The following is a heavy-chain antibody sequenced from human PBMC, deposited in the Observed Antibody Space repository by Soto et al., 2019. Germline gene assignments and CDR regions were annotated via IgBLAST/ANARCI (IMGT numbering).Heavy chain of an antibody. V-gene: IGHV1-18*01. CDR2: ISGYNGNT. D-gene: IGHD1-7*01. CDR3: ARDRGYNWNYGWFDP. CDR1: GYTFTSYG. J-gene: IGHJ5*02. Sequence: QVQLVQSGAEVKKPGASVKVSCKASGYTFTSYGISWVRQALGQGLEWMGRISGYNGNTNYAQKLQGRVTMTTDTSTSTAYMELRSLRSDDTAVYYCARDRGYNWNYGWFDPWGQGTLVTVSS.